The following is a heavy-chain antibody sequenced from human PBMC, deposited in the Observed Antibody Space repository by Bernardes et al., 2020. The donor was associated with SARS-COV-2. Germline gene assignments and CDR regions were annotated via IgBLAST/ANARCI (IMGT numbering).Heavy chain of an antibody. J-gene: IGHJ4*02. CDR3: ARGDYGDYGPFDY. V-gene: IGHV3-33*01. CDR1: GFTFSSYG. D-gene: IGHD4-17*01. CDR2: IWYDGSNK. Sequence: GGSLRLSCAASGFTFSSYGMHWVRQAPGKGLEWVAVIWYDGSNKYYADSVKGRFTISRDNSKNTLDLQMNSLRADDTAVYYCARGDYGDYGPFDYWGQGTLVTVSS.